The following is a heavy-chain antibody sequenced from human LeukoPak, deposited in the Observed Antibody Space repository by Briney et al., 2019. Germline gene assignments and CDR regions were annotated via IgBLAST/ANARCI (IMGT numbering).Heavy chain of an antibody. CDR2: ISSSSSYT. J-gene: IGHJ2*01. D-gene: IGHD4-17*01. Sequence: PGGSLRLSCAAPGFTFSDYYMSWIRQDPGKGLEWVSYISSSSSYTNYADSVKGRFTISRDNAKNSLYLQMNSLRAEDTAVYYCARDGLNYYGDYGSWHFDLWGRGTLVTVS. V-gene: IGHV3-11*06. CDR3: ARDGLNYYGDYGSWHFDL. CDR1: GFTFSDYY.